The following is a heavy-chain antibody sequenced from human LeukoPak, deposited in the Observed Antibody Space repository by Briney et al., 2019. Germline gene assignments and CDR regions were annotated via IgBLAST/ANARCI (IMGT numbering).Heavy chain of an antibody. CDR1: GFTFRSYA. Sequence: GGSLRLYCSASGFTFRSYAMNWVRPAPGQGLKWVSVISDTGGRTYYAASVKGRFTISRDNSKNTLYLQMTSLRAEDTAVYYCAKTYYSDSFDYWGQGTLVTVSS. CDR2: ISDTGGRT. J-gene: IGHJ4*02. CDR3: AKTYYSDSFDY. V-gene: IGHV3-23*01. D-gene: IGHD3-22*01.